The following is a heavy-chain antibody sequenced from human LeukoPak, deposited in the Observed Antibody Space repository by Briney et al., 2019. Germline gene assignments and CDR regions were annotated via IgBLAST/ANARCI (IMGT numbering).Heavy chain of an antibody. CDR1: GYSISSGYY. D-gene: IGHD6-19*01. J-gene: IGHJ4*02. V-gene: IGHV4-38-2*01. Sequence: SETLSLTCAVSGYSISSGYYWGWIRQPPGKGLEWVGSIYHSGSTYYNPSLKSRVTISVVTSKNQFSLKLSSVTAADTAVYYCARHLFVAGFDYWGQGTLVTVSS. CDR2: IYHSGST. CDR3: ARHLFVAGFDY.